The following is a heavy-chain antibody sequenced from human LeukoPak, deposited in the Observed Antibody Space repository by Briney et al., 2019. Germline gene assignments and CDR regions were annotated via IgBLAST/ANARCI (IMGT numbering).Heavy chain of an antibody. Sequence: ASVKVSCKASGGTFSSYAISWVRQAPGQGLEWMGRIIPILGIANYAQKFQGRVTMTEDTSTDTAYMELSSLRSEDTAVYYCATTYGSPFDYWGQGTLVTVSS. J-gene: IGHJ4*02. V-gene: IGHV1-69*04. CDR2: IIPILGIA. CDR1: GGTFSSYA. D-gene: IGHD1/OR15-1a*01. CDR3: ATTYGSPFDY.